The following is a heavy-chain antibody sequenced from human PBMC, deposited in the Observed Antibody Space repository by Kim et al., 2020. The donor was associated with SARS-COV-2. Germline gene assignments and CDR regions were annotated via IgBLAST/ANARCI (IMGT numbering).Heavy chain of an antibody. D-gene: IGHD6-19*01. CDR1: GYTFTGYY. Sequence: ASVKVSCKASGYTFTGYYMHWVRQAPGQGLEWMGRINPNSGGTNYAQKFQGRVTMTRDTSISTAYMELSRLRSDDTAVYYCARIRPRIAVPGPDYRPERDAEYFQHWGQGTLVTVSS. J-gene: IGHJ1*01. V-gene: IGHV1-2*06. CDR3: ARIRPRIAVPGPDYRPERDAEYFQH. CDR2: INPNSGGT.